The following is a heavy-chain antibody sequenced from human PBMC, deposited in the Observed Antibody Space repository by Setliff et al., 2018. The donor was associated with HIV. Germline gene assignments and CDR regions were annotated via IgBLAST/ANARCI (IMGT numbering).Heavy chain of an antibody. J-gene: IGHJ1*01. CDR2: INTGRGIA. Sequence: ASVKVSCKASGGTFSNYGISWVRQAPGQGLEWMGGINTGRGIASYSQHFQARVTFSRDTSANTAYMELGGLKSEDTAVYYCVTTPAGCGDDCWTLQRWGQGTLVTVSS. CDR1: GGTFSNYG. CDR3: VTTPAGCGDDCWTLQR. V-gene: IGHV1-3*04. D-gene: IGHD2-21*02.